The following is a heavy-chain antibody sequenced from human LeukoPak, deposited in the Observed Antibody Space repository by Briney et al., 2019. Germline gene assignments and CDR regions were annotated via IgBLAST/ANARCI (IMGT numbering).Heavy chain of an antibody. CDR2: IYYSGTT. Sequence: SETLSLTCTVSGGSISSYYWSWIRQPPGKGLEWIGYIYYSGTTNYNPSLKNRVTISVDTSKNQFSLKLSSVTAVDTAVYYCARGVYIAAAQYGYWGQGTLVTVSS. CDR1: GGSISSYY. J-gene: IGHJ4*02. V-gene: IGHV4-59*01. D-gene: IGHD6-13*01. CDR3: ARGVYIAAAQYGY.